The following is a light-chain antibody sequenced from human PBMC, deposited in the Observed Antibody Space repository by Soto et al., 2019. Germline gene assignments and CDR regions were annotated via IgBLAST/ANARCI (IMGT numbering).Light chain of an antibody. V-gene: IGKV1-5*01. CDR3: QQYNSLGT. CDR2: DAS. CDR1: QSISSW. J-gene: IGKJ1*01. Sequence: DIQMTQSPSTLSASVGDRVTITCRASQSISSWLAWYQQKPGKVPKLLIYDASSLESGVPSRFSGSGSGTEFTLTISSLQPDDFVTYYCQQYNSLGTFGQGTKVEIK.